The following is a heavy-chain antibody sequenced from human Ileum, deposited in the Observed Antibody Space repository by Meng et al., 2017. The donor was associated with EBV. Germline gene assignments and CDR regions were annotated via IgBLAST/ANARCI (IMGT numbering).Heavy chain of an antibody. J-gene: IGHJ4*02. CDR1: GYIFSSHA. D-gene: IGHD3-10*01. CDR3: ARDPSNSAGRRTYFDY. Sequence: QVHVVEPGYEWEEPGGSVKVSCKTSGYIFSSHAISWLRQAPGQGLEWMGWISTYNGDTNYEQKLQDRVTITTDTSTSTAYMELRSLRSDDTAMYYCARDPSNSAGRRTYFDYWGQGTLVTVSS. CDR2: ISTYNGDT. V-gene: IGHV1-18*01.